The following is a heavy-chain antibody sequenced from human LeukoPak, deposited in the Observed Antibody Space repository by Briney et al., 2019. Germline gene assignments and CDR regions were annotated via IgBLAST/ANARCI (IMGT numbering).Heavy chain of an antibody. Sequence: PSETLSLTXTVSGGSIRSGSYYWSWIRQPAGKGLEWIGRIYTSGSTNYNPSLKSRVTISVDTSKNQFSLKLSSVTAADTAVYYCAIASDGGSDAFDIWGQGTMVTVSS. CDR3: AIASDGGSDAFDI. V-gene: IGHV4-61*02. D-gene: IGHD3-16*01. CDR2: IYTSGST. J-gene: IGHJ3*02. CDR1: GGSIRSGSYY.